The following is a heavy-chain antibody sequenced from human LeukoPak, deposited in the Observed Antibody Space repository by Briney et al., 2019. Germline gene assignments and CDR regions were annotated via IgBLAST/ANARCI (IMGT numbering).Heavy chain of an antibody. J-gene: IGHJ6*03. Sequence: ASVKVSCKASGYTFTGYYMHWVRQAPGQGLEWMGWINPNSGGTNYAQKFQGRVTMTRDTSINTAYMELSRLGSDDTAVYYCARTIGVVMSGDEYYYYYYYMDVWGKGTTVTVSS. CDR3: ARTIGVVMSGDEYYYYYYYMDV. V-gene: IGHV1-2*02. CDR2: INPNSGGT. D-gene: IGHD3-3*01. CDR1: GYTFTGYY.